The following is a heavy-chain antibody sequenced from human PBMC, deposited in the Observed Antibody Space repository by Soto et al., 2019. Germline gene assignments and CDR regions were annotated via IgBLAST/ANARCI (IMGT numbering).Heavy chain of an antibody. J-gene: IGHJ5*02. CDR1: GGTFSSYA. Sequence: SVKVSCKASGGTFSSYAISWVRQAPGQGLEWMGGIIPIFGTANYAQKFQGRVTITADESTSTAYMELSSLRSEDTAVYYCASCSSTSCYFGKDWFDPWGQGTLVTVSS. D-gene: IGHD2-2*01. CDR2: IIPIFGTA. V-gene: IGHV1-69*13. CDR3: ASCSSTSCYFGKDWFDP.